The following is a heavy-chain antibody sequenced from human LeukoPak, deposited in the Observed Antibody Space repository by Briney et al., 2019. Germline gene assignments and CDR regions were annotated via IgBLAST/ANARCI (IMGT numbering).Heavy chain of an antibody. Sequence: QPGGSLRLSCAAPAITFSSYAMSWVRQAPGKGLEWVSGISSSGGSTYYTDSVRGRFTISRDNSKNTLYLQMNSLRAEDTAVYYCARGPTSYDGSGRVLYNWFDPWGQGTLVTVSS. CDR2: ISSSGGST. CDR3: ARGPTSYDGSGRVLYNWFDP. V-gene: IGHV3-23*01. J-gene: IGHJ5*02. D-gene: IGHD3-10*01. CDR1: AITFSSYA.